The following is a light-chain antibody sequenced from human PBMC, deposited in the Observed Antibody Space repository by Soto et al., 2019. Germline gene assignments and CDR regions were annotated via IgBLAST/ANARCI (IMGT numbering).Light chain of an antibody. Sequence: QSVLTQPPSVSGAPGQRVTISCTGSSSNIGAGYDVHWYQQLPGTAPKLLIYGNSNRPSGVPDRFSGSKSGTSASLAIPGLQAEDEADYYCQSYDNSLRGYVFGTGTKLTVL. J-gene: IGLJ1*01. CDR2: GNS. V-gene: IGLV1-40*01. CDR3: QSYDNSLRGYV. CDR1: SSNIGAGYD.